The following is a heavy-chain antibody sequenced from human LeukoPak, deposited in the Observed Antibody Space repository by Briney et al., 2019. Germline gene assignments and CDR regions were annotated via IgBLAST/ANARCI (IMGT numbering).Heavy chain of an antibody. D-gene: IGHD1-26*01. CDR3: AKGVRLLGAFYFDY. Sequence: GGSLRLSCAASGFTFSSYAMSWVRQAPGKGLEWVSGISGSGGSTYYADSVKGRFTISRDNSKNTLYLQMNSLRAEDTAVYYCAKGVRLLGAFYFDYWGQGTLVTVSS. J-gene: IGHJ4*02. CDR2: ISGSGGST. CDR1: GFTFSSYA. V-gene: IGHV3-23*01.